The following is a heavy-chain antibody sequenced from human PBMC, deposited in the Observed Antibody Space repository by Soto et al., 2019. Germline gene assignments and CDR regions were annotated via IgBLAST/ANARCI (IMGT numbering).Heavy chain of an antibody. D-gene: IGHD1-26*01. Sequence: ASVKVSCKASGYTFTSYPMHWVRQAPGQGLEWMGWINAGNGDTKYSQKFQGRVTITADKSTSTAYMELSSLRSEDTAVYYCARVDQIGNIWGQGTMVTVSS. CDR1: GYTFTSYP. CDR2: INAGNGDT. V-gene: IGHV1-3*01. J-gene: IGHJ3*02. CDR3: ARVDQIGNI.